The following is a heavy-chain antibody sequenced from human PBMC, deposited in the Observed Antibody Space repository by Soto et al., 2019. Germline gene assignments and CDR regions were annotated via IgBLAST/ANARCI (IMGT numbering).Heavy chain of an antibody. V-gene: IGHV3-23*01. D-gene: IGHD5-12*01. CDR3: AKRIMATIGHFDS. J-gene: IGHJ4*02. Sequence: PGGSLRLSCAASGFTVSSYAMSWVRQAPGKGLEWVSAISGIGHSTYYADSVKGRFTISRDNSKNTLYLQMNSLRAEETAVYYCAKRIMATIGHFDSWGQGTLVTVSS. CDR2: ISGIGHST. CDR1: GFTVSSYA.